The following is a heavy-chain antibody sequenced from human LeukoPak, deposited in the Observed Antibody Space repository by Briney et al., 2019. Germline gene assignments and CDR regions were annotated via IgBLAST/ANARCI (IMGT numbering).Heavy chain of an antibody. J-gene: IGHJ4*02. CDR1: GYTLTELS. CDR2: FDPEDGET. CDR3: AGVGRFGDILTGYYPLDY. D-gene: IGHD3-9*01. Sequence: GASVKVSCKVSGYTLTELSMHWVRQAPGKGLEWMGGFDPEDGETIYAQKFQGRVTMTEDTSTDTAYMELSSLRSEDTAVYYCAGVGRFGDILTGYYPLDYWGQGTLVTVSS. V-gene: IGHV1-24*01.